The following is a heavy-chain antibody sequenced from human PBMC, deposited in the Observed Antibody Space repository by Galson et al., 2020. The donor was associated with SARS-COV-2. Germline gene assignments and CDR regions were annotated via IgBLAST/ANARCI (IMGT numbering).Heavy chain of an antibody. CDR3: ARDRRGGGSGYLEY. CDR1: GGTFSDHT. D-gene: IGHD3-22*01. CDR2: IITISGTT. V-gene: IGHV1-69*06. J-gene: IGHJ4*02. Sequence: SVKVYCKASGGTFSDHTISWVRQAPGQGLEWVGGIITISGTTNYAQKFQGRVTITADKSTSTAYMELNSLRTEDTAVYYGARDRRGGGSGYLEYWGQGTLVTVSS.